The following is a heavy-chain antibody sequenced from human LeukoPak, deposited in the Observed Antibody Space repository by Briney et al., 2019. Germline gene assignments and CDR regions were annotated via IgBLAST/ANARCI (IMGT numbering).Heavy chain of an antibody. CDR1: GFTFSSYA. CDR3: AKSFVSSSWYPYYYGMDV. D-gene: IGHD6-13*01. V-gene: IGHV3-23*01. CDR2: ISGSGGST. Sequence: GGSLRLSCAASGFTFSSYAMSWVRQAPGKGLEWVSAISGSGGSTYYADSVKGRFTISRDNSKNTLYLQMNSLRAEDTAVYYCAKSFVSSSWYPYYYGMDVWGQGTTVTVS. J-gene: IGHJ6*02.